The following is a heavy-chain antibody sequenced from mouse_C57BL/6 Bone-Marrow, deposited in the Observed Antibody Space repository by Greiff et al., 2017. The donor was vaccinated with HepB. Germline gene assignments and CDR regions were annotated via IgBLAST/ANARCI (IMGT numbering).Heavy chain of an antibody. CDR3: ARSEFITTVVEEFAY. CDR2: IDPNSGGT. Sequence: QVQLQQPGAELVKPGASVKLSCKASGYTFTSYWMHWVKQRPGRGLEWIGRIDPNSGGTKYNEKFKSKATLTVDKPSSTAYMQLSSLTSEDSAVYYCARSEFITTVVEEFAYWGQGTLVTVSA. D-gene: IGHD1-1*01. V-gene: IGHV1-72*01. J-gene: IGHJ3*01. CDR1: GYTFTSYW.